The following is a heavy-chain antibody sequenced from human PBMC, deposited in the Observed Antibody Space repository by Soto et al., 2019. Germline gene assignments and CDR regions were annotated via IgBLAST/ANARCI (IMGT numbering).Heavy chain of an antibody. V-gene: IGHV3-21*01. J-gene: IGHJ4*02. D-gene: IGHD2-2*01. CDR1: GFTFSSYS. CDR3: ARSIVVVPADFDY. Sequence: GESLKISCAASGFTFSSYSMNWVRQAPGKGLEWVSSISSSSSYIYYADSVKGRFTISRDNAKKLLYLQMNSLRAEDTAVYYCARSIVVVPADFDYWGQGTLVTVSS. CDR2: ISSSSSYI.